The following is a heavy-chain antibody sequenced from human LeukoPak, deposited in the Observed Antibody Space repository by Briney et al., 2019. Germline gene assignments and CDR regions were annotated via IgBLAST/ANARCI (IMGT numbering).Heavy chain of an antibody. CDR1: GFTFSSHA. Sequence: GGSLRLSCAASGFTFSSHAMSWVRQAPGKGLEWVSAISGSGGSTYYADSVKGRFTISRDNSKNTLYLQMNSLRAEDTAVYYCAPHPGGSAAPIDYWGQGTLVTVSS. D-gene: IGHD6-13*01. CDR3: APHPGGSAAPIDY. CDR2: ISGSGGST. V-gene: IGHV3-23*01. J-gene: IGHJ4*02.